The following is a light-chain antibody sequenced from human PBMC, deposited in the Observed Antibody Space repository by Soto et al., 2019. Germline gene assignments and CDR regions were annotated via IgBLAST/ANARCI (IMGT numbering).Light chain of an antibody. V-gene: IGKV1-39*01. CDR2: FAS. CDR1: QSISNY. CDR3: QHSYDAPIT. J-gene: IGKJ5*01. Sequence: DIHVTQSPSSLSASVGDRVTISCRASQSISNYLNWFQQKPGKAPKLLISFASSLQSGVPSRFSGSGSGTDFTLSITSLQPEDFATYYCQHSYDAPITFAQGTRLEFK.